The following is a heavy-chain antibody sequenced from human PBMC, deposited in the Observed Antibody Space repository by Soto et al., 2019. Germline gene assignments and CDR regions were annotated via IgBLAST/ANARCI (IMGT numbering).Heavy chain of an antibody. Sequence: PSETLSLTCAVSGGSIISGGYSRSWIRQPPGKGLEWIGYIYYSGSTYYNPSLKSRVTISVDTSKNQFSLKLSSVTAADTAVYYCARGRHYYDSSGYFLFDYWGQGTLVTVSS. D-gene: IGHD3-22*01. CDR2: IYYSGST. CDR3: ARGRHYYDSSGYFLFDY. CDR1: GGSIISGGYS. J-gene: IGHJ4*02. V-gene: IGHV4-30-4*01.